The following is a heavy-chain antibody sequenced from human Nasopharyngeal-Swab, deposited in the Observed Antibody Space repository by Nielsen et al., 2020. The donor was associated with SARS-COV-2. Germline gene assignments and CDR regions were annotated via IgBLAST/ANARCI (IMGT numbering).Heavy chain of an antibody. CDR1: GFTFSSYA. CDR3: AKGAVGGAVAGTQYFQH. CDR2: ISGSGDTT. J-gene: IGHJ1*01. V-gene: IGHV3-23*01. D-gene: IGHD6-19*01. Sequence: GESLKISCAASGFTFSSYAMSWVRRAPGKGLEWVSSISGSGDTTYCADSVKGRFTISRDNSKNTLYLQLNSLRAEDTAVYYCAKGAVGGAVAGTQYFQHWGQGTQVTVSS.